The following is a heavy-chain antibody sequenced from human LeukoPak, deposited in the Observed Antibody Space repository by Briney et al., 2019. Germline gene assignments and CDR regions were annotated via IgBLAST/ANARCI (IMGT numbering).Heavy chain of an antibody. Sequence: ASVKVSCKVSGYTLTELSMHWVRQAPGKGLEWMGGFDPEDGETIYAQKFQGRVTMTEDTSTDTACMELSSLRSEDTAVYYCATTPYYYDSSGYVDYWGQGTLVTAS. CDR2: FDPEDGET. V-gene: IGHV1-24*01. D-gene: IGHD3-22*01. CDR1: GYTLTELS. CDR3: ATTPYYYDSSGYVDY. J-gene: IGHJ4*02.